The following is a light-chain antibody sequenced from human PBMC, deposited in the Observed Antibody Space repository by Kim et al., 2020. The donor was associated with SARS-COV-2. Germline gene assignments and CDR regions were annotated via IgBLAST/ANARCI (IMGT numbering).Light chain of an antibody. J-gene: IGLJ3*02. CDR1: SSNIGAGYD. V-gene: IGLV1-40*01. CDR3: QSYDRSLSGSV. Sequence: QRVNISCTGSSSNIGAGYDGHWYQQIPGRAPKLLIEGNNKRPSGVPDRFSGSKSGTSVSLDITGLQAEDEAVYYCQSYDRSLSGSVFGGGTQLTVL. CDR2: GNN.